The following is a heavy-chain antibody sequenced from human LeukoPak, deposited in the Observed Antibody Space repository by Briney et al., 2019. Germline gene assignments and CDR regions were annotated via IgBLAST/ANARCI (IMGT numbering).Heavy chain of an antibody. J-gene: IGHJ4*02. D-gene: IGHD6-19*01. CDR2: ISGGGGST. V-gene: IGHV3-23*01. CDR1: GFTFSSYA. Sequence: GGSLRLSCAASGFTFSSYAMSWARQAPGKGLEWVSAISGGGGSTYYADSVKGRFTISRDNSKNTLYLQMNSLRAEDTAVYYCAKYPLGSGWDFDYWGQGTLVTVSS. CDR3: AKYPLGSGWDFDY.